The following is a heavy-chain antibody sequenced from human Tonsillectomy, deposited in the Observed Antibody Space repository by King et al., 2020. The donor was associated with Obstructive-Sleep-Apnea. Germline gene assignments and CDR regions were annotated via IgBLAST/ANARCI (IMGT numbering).Heavy chain of an antibody. CDR1: GFTFSDYT. CDR2: ISYDGSRK. V-gene: IGHV3-30*04. CDR3: AKDEGGDFWGGYPHNWFDP. D-gene: IGHD3-3*01. Sequence: VQLVESGGGVAQPGRSLRLSCAASGFTFSDYTLHWVRQAPGKGLEWVALISYDGSRKFYADSVKGRFTISRDDSNNTLYLQMNALRPEETALYYCAKDEGGDFWGGYPHNWFDPWGQGTLVTVSS. J-gene: IGHJ5*02.